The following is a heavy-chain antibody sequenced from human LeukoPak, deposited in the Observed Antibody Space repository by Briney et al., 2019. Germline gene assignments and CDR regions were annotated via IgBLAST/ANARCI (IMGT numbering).Heavy chain of an antibody. V-gene: IGHV3-23*01. CDR1: GFTFSSYA. CDR2: ISGSGGST. Sequence: GGSLRLSCAASGFTFSSYAMSWVRQAPGKGLEWVSAISGSGGSTYYADSVKGRFTISRDNSKDTLYLQMNSLRAEDTAVYYCAKRYGSGSYGYWGQGTLVTVSS. CDR3: AKRYGSGSYGY. D-gene: IGHD3-10*01. J-gene: IGHJ4*02.